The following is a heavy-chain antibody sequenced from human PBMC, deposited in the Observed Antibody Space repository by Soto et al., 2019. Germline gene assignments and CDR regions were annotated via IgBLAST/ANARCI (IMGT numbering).Heavy chain of an antibody. CDR2: IYYSGST. CDR1: GGSISSYY. Sequence: TLSLTCSVSGGSISSYYWSWIRQPPGKGLEWIGYIYYSGSTNYNPSLKSRVTISVDTSKNQFSLKLSSVTAADTAVYYCARFPRGYSYGHFDYWGQGTLVTVSS. CDR3: ARFPRGYSYGHFDY. D-gene: IGHD5-18*01. J-gene: IGHJ4*02. V-gene: IGHV4-59*01.